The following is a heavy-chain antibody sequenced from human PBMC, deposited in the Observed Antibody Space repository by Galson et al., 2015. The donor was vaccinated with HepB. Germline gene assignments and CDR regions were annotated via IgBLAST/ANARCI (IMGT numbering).Heavy chain of an antibody. D-gene: IGHD2-2*01. CDR1: GFTFSSYS. V-gene: IGHV3-21*01. CDR3: ATGGVPAAIIPTWFDP. CDR2: ISSSSSYI. J-gene: IGHJ5*02. Sequence: SLRLSCAASGFTFSSYSMNWVRQAPGKGLEWVSSISSSSSYIYYADSVKGRFTISRDNSKNTLYLQMNSLRAEDTAVYYCATGGVPAAIIPTWFDPWGQGTLVTVSS.